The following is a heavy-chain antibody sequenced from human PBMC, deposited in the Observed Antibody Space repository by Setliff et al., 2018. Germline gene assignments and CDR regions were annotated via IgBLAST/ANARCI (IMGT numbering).Heavy chain of an antibody. D-gene: IGHD3-10*01. V-gene: IGHV5-51*01. J-gene: IGHJ5*02. CDR2: IYAGDSDT. Sequence: PGESLKISCKGSGFSFTDFWIGWVRQMPGKGLEWMGLIYAGDSDTRYNPSFQGRVTMSADKSINTAYLQWSSLKASDTAIYYCARQKSTGSGNNWFDPWG. CDR1: GFSFTDFW. CDR3: ARQKSTGSGNNWFDP.